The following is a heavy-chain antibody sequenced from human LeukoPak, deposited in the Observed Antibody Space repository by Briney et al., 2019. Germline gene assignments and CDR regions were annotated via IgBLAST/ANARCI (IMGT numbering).Heavy chain of an antibody. CDR1: GFTFSSYS. Sequence: SXRLSCAASGFTFSSYSMNWVRQAPGKGLEWVSSISSSSSYIYYADSVKGRFTISRDNAKNSLYLQMNSLRAEDTAVYYCARDSFGFGESSSLPYYFDYWGQGTLVTVSS. CDR2: ISSSSSYI. J-gene: IGHJ4*02. V-gene: IGHV3-21*01. D-gene: IGHD3-10*01. CDR3: ARDSFGFGESSSLPYYFDY.